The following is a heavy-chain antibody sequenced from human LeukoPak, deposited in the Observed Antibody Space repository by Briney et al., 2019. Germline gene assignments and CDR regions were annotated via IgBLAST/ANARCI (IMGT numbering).Heavy chain of an antibody. J-gene: IGHJ6*03. Sequence: GGTLRLSCAASGFTFRRYGMSWVRQAPGKGLEWVSAINGRGVNTFYGDSVKGRFTISRDNSKNTLYLQMNSLRAEDTAVYYCAREGAEDYYYYMDVWGKGTTVTVSS. V-gene: IGHV3-23*01. D-gene: IGHD4/OR15-4a*01. CDR1: GFTFRRYG. CDR2: INGRGVNT. CDR3: AREGAEDYYYYMDV.